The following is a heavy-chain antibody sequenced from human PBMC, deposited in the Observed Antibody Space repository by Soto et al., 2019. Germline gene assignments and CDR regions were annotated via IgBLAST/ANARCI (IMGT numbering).Heavy chain of an antibody. J-gene: IGHJ6*02. CDR1: GFTFSSYW. D-gene: IGHD6-13*01. V-gene: IGHV3-74*01. CDR3: ARDEKAAGTGGYYYGMDV. CDR2: INSDGSST. Sequence: GGSLRLSCAASGFTFSSYWMHWVRQAPGKGLVWVSRINSDGSSTSYADSVKGRFTISRDNAKNMLYLQMNSLRAEDTAVYYCARDEKAAGTGGYYYGMDVWGQGTTVTVSS.